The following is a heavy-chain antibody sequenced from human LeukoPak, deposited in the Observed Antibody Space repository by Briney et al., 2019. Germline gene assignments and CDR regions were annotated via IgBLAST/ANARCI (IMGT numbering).Heavy chain of an antibody. V-gene: IGHV3-21*01. CDR1: GFTFSSYS. CDR3: ARDMRGAYYYDSSGYSY. J-gene: IGHJ4*02. Sequence: SGGSLRLSCAASGFTFSSYSMNWVRQAPGKGLEWVSSISSSSNYIYYADSVKGRFTISRDNAKNSLYLQMNSLRAEDTAVYYCARDMRGAYYYDSSGYSYWGQGTLVTVSS. CDR2: ISSSSNYI. D-gene: IGHD3-22*01.